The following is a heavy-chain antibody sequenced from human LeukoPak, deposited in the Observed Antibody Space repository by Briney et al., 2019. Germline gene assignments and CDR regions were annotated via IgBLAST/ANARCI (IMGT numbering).Heavy chain of an antibody. CDR2: ISAYNGNT. CDR3: ERMLWGYESYPTWFDP. J-gene: IGHJ5*02. D-gene: IGHD2-2*01. Sequence: GASVKVSCKASGYTFTSYGISWVRQAPGQGLEWMGWISAYNGNTNYAQKLQGRVTMTTDTSTSTAYMELRSLRSDDTAVYYCERMLWGYESYPTWFDPWGQGTLVTVSS. V-gene: IGHV1-18*01. CDR1: GYTFTSYG.